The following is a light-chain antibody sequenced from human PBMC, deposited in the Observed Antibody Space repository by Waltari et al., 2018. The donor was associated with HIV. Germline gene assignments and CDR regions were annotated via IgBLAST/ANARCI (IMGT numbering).Light chain of an antibody. Sequence: SYVLTQPPSVSVAPGQTASITCGGSNIGIKSVHWYQHKPGQAPVLVVHDDSDRPSGIPERFSGSNSGNTATLTISRVEAGDEADYYCQVWDGSGDHPVFGGGTKVTVL. CDR3: QVWDGSGDHPV. J-gene: IGLJ3*02. V-gene: IGLV3-21*02. CDR1: NIGIKS. CDR2: DDS.